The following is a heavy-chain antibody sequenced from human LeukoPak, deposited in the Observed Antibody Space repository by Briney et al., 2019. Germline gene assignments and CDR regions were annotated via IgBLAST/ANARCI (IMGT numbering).Heavy chain of an antibody. CDR1: GGSISNTNW. J-gene: IGHJ4*02. CDR3: SRENGAFSPFGY. Sequence: SETLSLTRGVSGGSISNTNWWSWVRQPPGQGLEWMGEISLTGLTHYNPSLESRVTVSLDKSKKQLSLHLTSVTAADTAVYYCSRENGAFSPFGYWGQGTLVT. CDR2: ISLTGLT. D-gene: IGHD2-8*01. V-gene: IGHV4-4*02.